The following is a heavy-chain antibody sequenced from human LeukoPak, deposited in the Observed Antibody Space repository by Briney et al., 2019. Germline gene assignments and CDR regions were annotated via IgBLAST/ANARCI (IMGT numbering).Heavy chain of an antibody. CDR2: INPSGGST. Sequence: ASVKVSCKASGYTFTSYDINWVRQAPGQGLEWMGIINPSGGSTSYAQKFQGRVTMTRDMSTSTVYMELSSLRSEDTAVYYCAREYCSGGSCYQRRAAFDIWGQGTMVTVSS. V-gene: IGHV1-46*01. D-gene: IGHD2-15*01. CDR1: GYTFTSYD. CDR3: AREYCSGGSCYQRRAAFDI. J-gene: IGHJ3*02.